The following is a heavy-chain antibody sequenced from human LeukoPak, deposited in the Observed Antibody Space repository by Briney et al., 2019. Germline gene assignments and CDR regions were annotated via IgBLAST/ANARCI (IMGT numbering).Heavy chain of an antibody. D-gene: IGHD1-26*01. CDR1: GGSFSDYY. CDR3: ARGLSSGPDLRFDP. J-gene: IGHJ5*02. CDR2: INHSGST. Sequence: SETLSLTCAVYGGSFSDYYWSWIRQPPGKGLEWIGEINHSGSTNYNPSLKSRVTISVDTSKNQFSLKLSSVAAADTAVYYCARGLSSGPDLRFDPWGQGTLVTVSS. V-gene: IGHV4-34*01.